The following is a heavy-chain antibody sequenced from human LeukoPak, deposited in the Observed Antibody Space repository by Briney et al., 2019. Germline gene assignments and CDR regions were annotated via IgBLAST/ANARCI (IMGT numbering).Heavy chain of an antibody. Sequence: PGGSLRLSCAASGFTVSTNYKRWVRQAPGKGLEWVSVIYSGGSIYYADSVKGRFTISRDNSKNTLYLQMNSLRAEDTAVYYCARGRGSYYFDYWGQGTLVTVSS. V-gene: IGHV3-53*01. CDR1: GFTVSTNY. D-gene: IGHD1-26*01. CDR2: IYSGGSI. J-gene: IGHJ4*02. CDR3: ARGRGSYYFDY.